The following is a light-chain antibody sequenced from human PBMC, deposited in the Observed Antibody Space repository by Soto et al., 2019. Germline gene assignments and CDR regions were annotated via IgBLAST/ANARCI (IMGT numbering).Light chain of an antibody. CDR1: QSISSY. CDR3: QQSYSTPQT. J-gene: IGKJ3*01. CDR2: AAS. Sequence: DIQMTQSPSSLSASVGDRVTITCRASQSISSYLNWYQQKPGKAPKLLIYAASSLQSGVPSRFSGSGSGTDFTLTISILQPEAFATYYCQQSYSTPQTFGPGTKVDIK. V-gene: IGKV1-39*01.